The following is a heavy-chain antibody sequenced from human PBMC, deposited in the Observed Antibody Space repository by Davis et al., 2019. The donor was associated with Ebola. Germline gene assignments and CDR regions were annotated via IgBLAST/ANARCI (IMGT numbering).Heavy chain of an antibody. J-gene: IGHJ5*02. CDR3: ALETNWFDP. V-gene: IGHV3-23*01. Sequence: GGSLRRSCAASGFTFSNYAMSWVRQAPGKGLEWVSGISGSGATTYYADSVKGRFTISRDNSKNTLYLQMNSLRAEDTAVYYCALETNWFDPWGQGTLVTVSS. CDR1: GFTFSNYA. CDR2: ISGSGATT.